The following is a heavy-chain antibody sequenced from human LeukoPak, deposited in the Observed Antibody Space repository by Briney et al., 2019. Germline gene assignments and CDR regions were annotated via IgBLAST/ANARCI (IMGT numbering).Heavy chain of an antibody. V-gene: IGHV3-49*04. D-gene: IGHD6-13*01. Sequence: GGSLRLSCTASGFTFGDYAMSWVRQAPGKGLEWVGFIRSKAYGGTTEYAASVKGRFTISRDDSKSIAYLQMNSLKTEDTAVYYCSGSSWPRGYWGQGTLVTVSS. J-gene: IGHJ4*02. CDR1: GFTFGDYA. CDR3: SGSSWPRGY. CDR2: IRSKAYGGTT.